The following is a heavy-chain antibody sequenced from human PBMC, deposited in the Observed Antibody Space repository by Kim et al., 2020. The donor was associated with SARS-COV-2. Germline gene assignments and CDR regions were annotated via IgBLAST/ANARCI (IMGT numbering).Heavy chain of an antibody. J-gene: IGHJ6*04. CDR1: GFTFSSYA. Sequence: GGSLRLSCAASGFTFSSYAMSWVRQAPGKGLEWVSAISGSGGSTYYADSVKGRFTISRDNSKNTLYLQMNSLRAEDTAVYYCAKWRRDIVVVVAATPMDVWGKGTTVTVSS. CDR3: AKWRRDIVVVVAATPMDV. V-gene: IGHV3-23*01. D-gene: IGHD2-15*01. CDR2: ISGSGGST.